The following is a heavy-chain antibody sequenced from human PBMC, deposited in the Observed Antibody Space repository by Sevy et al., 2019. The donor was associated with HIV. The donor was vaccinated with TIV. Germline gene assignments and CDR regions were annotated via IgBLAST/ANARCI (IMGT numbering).Heavy chain of an antibody. D-gene: IGHD4-17*01. CDR3: AKGLRGTTTNNWFDP. CDR2: ISGSGGSA. V-gene: IGHV3-23*01. CDR1: GFPFSSYA. J-gene: IGHJ5*02. Sequence: GGSLRLSCAASGFPFSSYAMSWVRQAPGKGLEWVSTISGSGGSAYYADSVKGRFTISRDNSKNTLFLQMHSLRAEDTAVDYCAKGLRGTTTNNWFDPWGQGTLVTVSS.